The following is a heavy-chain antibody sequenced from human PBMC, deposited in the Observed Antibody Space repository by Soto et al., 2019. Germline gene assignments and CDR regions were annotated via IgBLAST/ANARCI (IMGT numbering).Heavy chain of an antibody. D-gene: IGHD2-2*01. V-gene: IGHV1-46*01. CDR2: INPSGGST. J-gene: IGHJ6*02. CDR1: GYTFTSYY. CDR3: ARVGCSSNRCYFKRYYYGMDV. Sequence: ASVKVSCKASGYTFTSYYMHWVRQAPGQGLEWMGIINPSGGSTSYAQKFQGRVTMTRDTSTSTVYMELSSLRSEDTAVYYCARVGCSSNRCYFKRYYYGMDVWGQGTTVTVSS.